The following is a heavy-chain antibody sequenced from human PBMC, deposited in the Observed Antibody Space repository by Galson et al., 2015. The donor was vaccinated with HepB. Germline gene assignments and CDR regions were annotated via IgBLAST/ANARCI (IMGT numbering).Heavy chain of an antibody. V-gene: IGHV3-30*04. Sequence: SLRLSCAASGFTFSSYAMHWVRQAPGKGLVWVAVISYDGSNKYYADSVKGRFTISRDNSKNTLYLQMNSLRAEDTAVYYCARESHYDILTGYYIVGDGADYWGQGTLVTVSS. CDR3: ARESHYDILTGYYIVGDGADY. D-gene: IGHD3-9*01. CDR1: GFTFSSYA. CDR2: ISYDGSNK. J-gene: IGHJ4*02.